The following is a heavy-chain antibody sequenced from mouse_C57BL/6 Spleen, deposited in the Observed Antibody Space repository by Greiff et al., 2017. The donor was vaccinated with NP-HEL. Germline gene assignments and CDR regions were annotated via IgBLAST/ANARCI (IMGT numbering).Heavy chain of an antibody. CDR2: IDPSDSET. CDR3: ARGYHYYGSSPFAY. Sequence: QVQLQQPGAELVRPGSSVKLSCKASGYTFTSYWMHWVKQRPIQGLEWIGNIDPSDSETHYNQKFKDKATLTVDKSSSTAYMQLSSLTSEDSAVYYCARGYHYYGSSPFAYWGQGTLVTVSA. J-gene: IGHJ3*01. D-gene: IGHD1-1*01. CDR1: GYTFTSYW. V-gene: IGHV1-52*01.